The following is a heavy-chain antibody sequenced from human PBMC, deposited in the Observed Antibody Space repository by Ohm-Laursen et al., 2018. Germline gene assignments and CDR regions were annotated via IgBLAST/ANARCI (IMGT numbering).Heavy chain of an antibody. D-gene: IGHD3-9*01. J-gene: IGHJ6*02. Sequence: SLRLSCAASGFGFSTYSMLWVRQAPGKGLGWVSLITSESTYIYYADSVKGRFTISRDDAKNSLYLQMNSLRADDTAVYYCARDVGRLTGTVSMDVWGQGTTVTVSS. CDR1: GFGFSTYS. CDR2: ITSESTYI. V-gene: IGHV3-21*01. CDR3: ARDVGRLTGTVSMDV.